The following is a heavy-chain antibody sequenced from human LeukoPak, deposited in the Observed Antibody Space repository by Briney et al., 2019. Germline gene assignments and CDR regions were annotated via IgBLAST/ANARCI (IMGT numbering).Heavy chain of an antibody. CDR2: ISYDGSNK. D-gene: IGHD1-26*01. V-gene: IGHV3-30-3*01. Sequence: TGGSLRLSCAASGFTFNSYAMHWVRQAPGKGLEWVGVISYDGSNKYYADSVKGRFTISRDNSKNTLYLQMNSLRAEDTAVYYCAKDILVGATEFDYWGQGTLVTVSS. CDR1: GFTFNSYA. CDR3: AKDILVGATEFDY. J-gene: IGHJ4*02.